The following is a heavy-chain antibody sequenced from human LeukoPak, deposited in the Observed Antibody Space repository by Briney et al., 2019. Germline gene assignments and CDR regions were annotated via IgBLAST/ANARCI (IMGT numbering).Heavy chain of an antibody. Sequence: PGGSLRLSCAASGFTFSNSGMHWVRQAPGKGLEWVAFIHFDGDNKYFADSVKGRFTISRDNSKNTLFLQMNSLRAEDTAVYYCAKLAAASPDYWGQGTLVTVSS. CDR1: GFTFSNSG. V-gene: IGHV3-30*02. CDR3: AKLAAASPDY. CDR2: IHFDGDNK. J-gene: IGHJ4*02. D-gene: IGHD6-13*01.